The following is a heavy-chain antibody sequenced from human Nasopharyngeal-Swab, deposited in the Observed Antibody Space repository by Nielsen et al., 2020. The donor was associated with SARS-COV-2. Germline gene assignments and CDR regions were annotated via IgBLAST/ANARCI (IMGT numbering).Heavy chain of an antibody. Sequence: GGSLRLSCAASGFTFRIYAMSWVRQAPGKGLEWVSYISGDGDRVFYADSVKGRFTISRDNSASTMYLQMNSLRADDTAVYYCAKDVSLIRGYDAFDIWSQGTMVTVSS. CDR2: ISGDGDRV. V-gene: IGHV3-23*01. CDR1: GFTFRIYA. D-gene: IGHD3-10*01. CDR3: AKDVSLIRGYDAFDI. J-gene: IGHJ3*02.